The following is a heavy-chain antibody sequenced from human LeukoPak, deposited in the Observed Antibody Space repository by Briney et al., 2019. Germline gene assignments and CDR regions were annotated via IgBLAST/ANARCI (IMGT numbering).Heavy chain of an antibody. J-gene: IGHJ5*02. D-gene: IGHD2-2*01. Sequence: SETLSLTCAVYGGSFSDYYWSWIRQPPGKGLEWIGEINHSGSTNYNPSLKSRVTISVDTSKNQFSLKLSSVTAADTAVYYCASNVVVTGTGWFYPWGQGTLVTVSS. CDR2: INHSGST. CDR1: GGSFSDYY. V-gene: IGHV4-34*01. CDR3: ASNVVVTGTGWFYP.